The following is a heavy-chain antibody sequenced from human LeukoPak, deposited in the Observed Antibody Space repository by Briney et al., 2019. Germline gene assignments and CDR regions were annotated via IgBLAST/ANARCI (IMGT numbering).Heavy chain of an antibody. Sequence: SETLSLTCTVSGGSISSYYWSWIRQPPGKGLEWIGYISYSGSTNYNPSLKSRATISIDTSKNQFSLKLSSVTAADTAVYYCAREYCSGANCYWYYFDYWGQGTLVTVSS. CDR3: AREYCSGANCYWYYFDY. V-gene: IGHV4-59*01. D-gene: IGHD2-15*01. J-gene: IGHJ4*02. CDR1: GGSISSYY. CDR2: ISYSGST.